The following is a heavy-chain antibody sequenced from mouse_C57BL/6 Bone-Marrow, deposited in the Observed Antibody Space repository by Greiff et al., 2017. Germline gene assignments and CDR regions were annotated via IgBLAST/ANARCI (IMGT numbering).Heavy chain of an antibody. J-gene: IGHJ1*03. CDR1: GFSFTTYA. CDR3: VSQYYGSSWYFDV. V-gene: IGHV10-1*01. CDR2: IRSKSNNYAT. D-gene: IGHD1-1*01. Sequence: EVQLVESGGGLVQPKGSLKLSCAASGFSFTTYAMNWVRQAPGKGLEWVARIRSKSNNYATYYADSVKDRFTISRDDSESMLYRQMNNVKTEDSASYCCVSQYYGSSWYFDVWGTGTTVTVSS.